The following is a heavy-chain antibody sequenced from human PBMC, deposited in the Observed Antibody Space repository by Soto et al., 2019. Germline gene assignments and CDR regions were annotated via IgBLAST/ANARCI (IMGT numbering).Heavy chain of an antibody. CDR2: IHYSGGATYSP. V-gene: IGHV4-31*03. CDR3: ARVPTYDQDSIGYQPFHP. J-gene: IGHJ5*02. Sequence: QVQLQESGPGLVEPSQTLSLICTVSGASIITDGYYWTWIRQHPGKGLEWLGYIHYSGGATYSPSSNPSLQSRIAISVDTSKSLFSLNLNLVTAADTAVYYCARVPTYDQDSIGYQPFHPWGQGTLVTVSS. CDR1: GASIITDGYY. D-gene: IGHD3-22*01.